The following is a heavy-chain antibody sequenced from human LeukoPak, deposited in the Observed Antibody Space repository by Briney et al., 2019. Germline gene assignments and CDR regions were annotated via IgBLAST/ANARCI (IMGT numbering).Heavy chain of an antibody. CDR1: GLTFSSYG. Sequence: GRSLRLSCAASGLTFSSYGMHWVRQAPGKGLEYVSAISSNGGSTYYANSVKGRFTISRDNSKNTLYLQMGSLRAEDMAVYYCARETASTAWLFDYWGQGTLVTVSS. J-gene: IGHJ4*02. D-gene: IGHD1-14*01. CDR3: ARETASTAWLFDY. V-gene: IGHV3-64*01. CDR2: ISSNGGST.